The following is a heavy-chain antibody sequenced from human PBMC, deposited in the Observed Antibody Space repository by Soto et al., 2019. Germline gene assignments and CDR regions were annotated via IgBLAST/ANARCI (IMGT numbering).Heavy chain of an antibody. J-gene: IGHJ6*02. CDR1: GGSISSHY. V-gene: IGHV4-59*11. CDR3: ARVWGDMDPENYYYYGMDV. D-gene: IGHD3-16*01. Sequence: TLSLTCTVSGGSISSHYWSWIRQPPGKGLEWIGYIYYSGSTNYNPSLKSRVTISVDTSKNQFSLKLSSVTAADTAVYYCARVWGDMDPENYYYYGMDVWGQGTTVTVSS. CDR2: IYYSGST.